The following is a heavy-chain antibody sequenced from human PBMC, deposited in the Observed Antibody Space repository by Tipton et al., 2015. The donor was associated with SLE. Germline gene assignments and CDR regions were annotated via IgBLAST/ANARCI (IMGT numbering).Heavy chain of an antibody. V-gene: IGHV4-4*08. J-gene: IGHJ4*02. CDR2: IYTSGST. Sequence: TLSLTCTVSDGSISSYYWCWIRQPPGKGLEWIGYIYTSGSTNYNPSLQSRVTISVDTSKNQFSLKLRSVTAADTAVYYCARLPDYFDHWGQGALVTVSS. CDR1: DGSISSYY. CDR3: ARLPDYFDH.